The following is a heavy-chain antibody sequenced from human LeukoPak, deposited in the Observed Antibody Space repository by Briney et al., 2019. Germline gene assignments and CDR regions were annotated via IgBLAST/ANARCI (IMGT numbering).Heavy chain of an antibody. V-gene: IGHV4-4*07. D-gene: IGHD6-13*01. Sequence: PSETLSLTCTVSGGSISSYYWSWIRQPAGKGLEWIGSIYHSGSTYYNPSLKSRVTISVDTSKNQFSLKLSSVTAADTAVYYCARGYSSSWPNWFDPWGQGTLVTVSS. CDR3: ARGYSSSWPNWFDP. CDR2: IYHSGST. J-gene: IGHJ5*02. CDR1: GGSISSYY.